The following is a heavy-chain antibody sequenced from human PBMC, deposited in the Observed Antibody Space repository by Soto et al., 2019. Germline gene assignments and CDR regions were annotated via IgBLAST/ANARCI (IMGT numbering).Heavy chain of an antibody. D-gene: IGHD3-9*01. CDR3: ARDISGLRYFDWLSSSPKEREHNWFDP. Sequence: SETLSLTCTVSGGSVGSGSYCLVCIRQPPWKGLEWIGYIYYSGSTNYNPSLKSRVTISVDTSKNQFSLKLSSVTAADTAVYYCARDISGLRYFDWLSSSPKEREHNWFDPWGQGTLVTVSS. CDR1: GGSVGSGSYC. V-gene: IGHV4-61*01. J-gene: IGHJ5*02. CDR2: IYYSGST.